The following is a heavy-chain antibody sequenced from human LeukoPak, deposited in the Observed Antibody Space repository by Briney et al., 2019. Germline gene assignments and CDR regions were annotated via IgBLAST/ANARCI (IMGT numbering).Heavy chain of an antibody. CDR3: VKERYYDILAGYLYF. Sequence: PGGSLRLSCLDSGFSFSTYALHWVRQAPGQGLEFVSAISSNGGTTYYADSVKGRFTISRDNSKNTLYLQLRSLRAEDTAVYYCVKERYYDILAGYLYFWGQGTLVTVSS. V-gene: IGHV3-64D*06. CDR2: ISSNGGTT. CDR1: GFSFSTYA. D-gene: IGHD3-9*01. J-gene: IGHJ4*02.